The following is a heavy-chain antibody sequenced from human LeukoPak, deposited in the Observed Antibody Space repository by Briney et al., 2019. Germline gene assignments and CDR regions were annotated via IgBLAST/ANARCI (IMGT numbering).Heavy chain of an antibody. CDR3: ARVHAIHTVVTPNFDY. Sequence: ASVNVSCKASGYTFTSYGISWVRQAPGQGREWMGCISAYNGNTNYAQKLQGRATMTTDTSKSTDYMELRSLRSDDTAVYYCARVHAIHTVVTPNFDYWGQGTLVTVSS. V-gene: IGHV1-18*01. CDR2: ISAYNGNT. CDR1: GYTFTSYG. J-gene: IGHJ4*02. D-gene: IGHD2-15*01.